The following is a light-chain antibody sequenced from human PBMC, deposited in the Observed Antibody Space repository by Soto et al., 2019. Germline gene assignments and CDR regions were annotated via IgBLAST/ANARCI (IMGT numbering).Light chain of an antibody. J-gene: IGKJ3*01. CDR2: DAS. CDR1: QSVSSY. V-gene: IGKV3-11*01. CDR3: QQRSNWPPLT. Sequence: EIVLTQSPATLSLSPGEIATLSCRASQSVSSYLAWYQQKPGQAPRLLIYDASNRATGIPARFSGSGSGTDFTLTIRRLEPEDFAVYYCQQRSNWPPLTFGPGTKVDIK.